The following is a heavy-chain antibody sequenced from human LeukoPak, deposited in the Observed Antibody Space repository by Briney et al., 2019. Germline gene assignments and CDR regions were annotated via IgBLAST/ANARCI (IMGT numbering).Heavy chain of an antibody. CDR1: GFTFDHYG. CDR2: ISWNGGST. D-gene: IGHD2-21*01. J-gene: IGHJ3*02. V-gene: IGHV3-20*04. Sequence: GGSLTLSCAASGFTFDHYGMSWVRQAPGKGLEWVSGISWNGGSTGYADSVKGRFTISRDNAKNSLYLQMNSLRAEDTALYYSARVVIATRDAFDIWGQGTMVTVSS. CDR3: ARVVIATRDAFDI.